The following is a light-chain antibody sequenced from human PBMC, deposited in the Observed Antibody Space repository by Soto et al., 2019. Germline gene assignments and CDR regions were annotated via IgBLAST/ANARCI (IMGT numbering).Light chain of an antibody. V-gene: IGKV1-8*01. Sequence: AIRMTQSPSSFSASTGDRVAITCRASQGISSYLAWYQQKPGKAPKLLIYAASTLQSGVPSRFSGSGSGTDFTLTISCLQPEDFATYYCQQYYSYPWTFGQGTQVDIK. CDR2: AAS. CDR3: QQYYSYPWT. CDR1: QGISSY. J-gene: IGKJ1*01.